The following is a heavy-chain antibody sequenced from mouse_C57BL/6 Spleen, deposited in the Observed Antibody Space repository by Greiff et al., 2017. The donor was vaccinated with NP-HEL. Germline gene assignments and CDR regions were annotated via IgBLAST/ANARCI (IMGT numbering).Heavy chain of an antibody. CDR1: GYTFTSYW. Sequence: VQLQQSGAELVKPGASVKMSCKASGYTFTSYWITWVKQRPGQGLEWIGDIYPGSGSTNYNEKFKSKATLTVDTSSSTAYMQLSSLTSEDSAVYYCAIGTYYYGSSPFAYWGQGTLVTVSA. V-gene: IGHV1-55*01. CDR3: AIGTYYYGSSPFAY. J-gene: IGHJ3*01. CDR2: IYPGSGST. D-gene: IGHD1-1*01.